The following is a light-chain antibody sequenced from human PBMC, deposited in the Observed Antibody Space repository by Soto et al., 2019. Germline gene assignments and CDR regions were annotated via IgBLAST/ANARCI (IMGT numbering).Light chain of an antibody. Sequence: QSALTQPASVSGSPGQSITISCTGTSSDVGDYNFVSWYQQHPGKAPKLVIYDVSDRPSGVCSRFSGSKSGNTASLTISGLQAEDEADFYCSSYSSTTPHVVFGGGTQLTVL. CDR2: DVS. J-gene: IGLJ2*01. V-gene: IGLV2-14*03. CDR1: SSDVGDYNF. CDR3: SSYSSTTPHVV.